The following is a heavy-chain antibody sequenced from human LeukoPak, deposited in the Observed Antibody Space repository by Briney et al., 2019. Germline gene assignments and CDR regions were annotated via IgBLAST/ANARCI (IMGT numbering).Heavy chain of an antibody. D-gene: IGHD6-19*01. CDR1: GGSISSSNW. J-gene: IGHJ4*02. CDR2: IYHSGST. CDR3: VAIAVAGGGDY. V-gene: IGHV4-4*02. Sequence: SETLSLTCAVSGGSISSSNWRSWVRQPPGKGLEWIGEIYHSGSTNYNPSLKSRVTISVDKSKNQFSLKLSSVTAADTAVYYCVAIAVAGGGDYWGQGTLVTVSS.